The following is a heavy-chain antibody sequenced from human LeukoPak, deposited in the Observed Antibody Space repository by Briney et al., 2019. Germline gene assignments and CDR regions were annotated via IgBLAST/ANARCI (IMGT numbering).Heavy chain of an antibody. Sequence: PGGSMRLSCAASGFTFSSYWMHWVRQAPGKGLVWVSRINSDGSSTSYADSVKGRFTISRDNAKNTLYLKRNRLRAEDTAVYYGARPDGYRRGCYCDYWAREPWSPSPQ. CDR3: ARPDGYRRGCYCDY. CDR2: INSDGSST. D-gene: IGHD6-19*01. V-gene: IGHV3-74*01. J-gene: IGHJ4*02. CDR1: GFTFSSYW.